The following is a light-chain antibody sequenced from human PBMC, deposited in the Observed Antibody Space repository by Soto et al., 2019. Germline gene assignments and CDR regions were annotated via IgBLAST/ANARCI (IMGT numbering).Light chain of an antibody. CDR2: EDS. Sequence: QSVLTQPASVSGSPGQSITISCTGTSSDVGSYNLVSWYQQHPGKAPKLMIYEDSKRPSGVSNRFSGSKSGNTASLTISGLQAEDVTDYYCCSYAGSGTYVFGTGTKVTV. J-gene: IGLJ1*01. CDR3: CSYAGSGTYV. CDR1: SSDVGSYNL. V-gene: IGLV2-23*01.